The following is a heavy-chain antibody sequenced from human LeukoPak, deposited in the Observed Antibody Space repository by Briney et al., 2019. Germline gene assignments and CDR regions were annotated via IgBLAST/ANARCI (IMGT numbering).Heavy chain of an antibody. CDR2: IIPIFGTA. CDR3: ARDYYDSSGFDY. Sequence: ASLKVSCKASGGTFSSYAISWVRQAPGQGLEWMGRIIPIFGTANYAQKFQGRVTITTDESTSTAYMELSSLRSEDTAVYYCARDYYDSSGFDYWGQGTLVTVSS. D-gene: IGHD3-22*01. V-gene: IGHV1-69*05. J-gene: IGHJ4*02. CDR1: GGTFSSYA.